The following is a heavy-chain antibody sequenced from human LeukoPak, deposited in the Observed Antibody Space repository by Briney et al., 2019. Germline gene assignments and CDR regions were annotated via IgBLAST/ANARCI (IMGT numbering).Heavy chain of an antibody. CDR3: AREYASGDAFDI. Sequence: TGGSLRLSCAASGFTFSSYSMNWVRQAPGKGLEWVSYISSIISPIYYADSVEGRFTISRDNAKNSLYLQMNSLRAEDTVVYYCAREYASGDAFDIWGQGTMVTVSS. CDR1: GFTFSSYS. CDR2: ISSIISPI. J-gene: IGHJ3*02. D-gene: IGHD2-2*01. V-gene: IGHV3-48*04.